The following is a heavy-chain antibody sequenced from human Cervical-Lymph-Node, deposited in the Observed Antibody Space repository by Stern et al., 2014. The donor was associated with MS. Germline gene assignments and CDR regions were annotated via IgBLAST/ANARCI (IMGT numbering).Heavy chain of an antibody. Sequence: QMQLVESGPGLVKPSETLSLTCTVSGGFIKSYYWSWVRQSAGKGLEWIGRFHFSGNSNYNPSLKSRVTMSVDTSKSHFSLKLTSVTAADSAVYYCARDGGFCTNRVCPKYYHSGMDVWGQGTTVTVSS. V-gene: IGHV4-4*07. CDR3: ARDGGFCTNRVCPKYYHSGMDV. J-gene: IGHJ6*02. CDR1: GGFIKSYY. D-gene: IGHD2-8*01. CDR2: FHFSGNS.